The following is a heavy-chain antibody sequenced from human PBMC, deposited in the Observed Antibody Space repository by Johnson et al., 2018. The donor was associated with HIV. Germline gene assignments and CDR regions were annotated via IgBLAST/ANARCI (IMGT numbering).Heavy chain of an antibody. V-gene: IGHV3-NL1*01. J-gene: IGHJ3*02. CDR2: LYSGGST. D-gene: IGHD1-7*01. CDR1: GFTFRNYA. Sequence: QVQLVESGGGVVQPGTSLRLSCAASGFTFRNYAMHWVRQAPGKGLEWVSVLYSGGSTYYADSVKGRFTLSRDNAKNSLSLQMNSLEAEDTAVYYCAKDQWYNWNYVSPDAFDIWGQGTMVTVSS. CDR3: AKDQWYNWNYVSPDAFDI.